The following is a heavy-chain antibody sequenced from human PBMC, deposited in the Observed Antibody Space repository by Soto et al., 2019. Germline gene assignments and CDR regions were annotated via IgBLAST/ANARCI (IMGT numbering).Heavy chain of an antibody. CDR1: GFTFSSYW. CDR2: INSDGSST. J-gene: IGHJ4*02. V-gene: IGHV3-74*01. Sequence: EVQLVESGGGLVQPAGSLRLSCAASGFTFSSYWMHWVRQAPGKGLVWVSRINSDGSSTSYADSVKGRFTISRDNAKNTLYLQMNSLRAEDTAVYYCARDGQYYDFWSGYYASYYFDYWGQGTLVTVSS. CDR3: ARDGQYYDFWSGYYASYYFDY. D-gene: IGHD3-3*01.